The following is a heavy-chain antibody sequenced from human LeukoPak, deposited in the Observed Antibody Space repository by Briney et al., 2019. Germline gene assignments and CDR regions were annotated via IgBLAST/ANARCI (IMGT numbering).Heavy chain of an antibody. CDR1: GFTFSDYY. V-gene: IGHV3-11*01. CDR3: AKRMIVPNSYYYGMDV. Sequence: GGSLRLSCAASGFTFSDYYMSWIRQAPGKGLEWVSYISSSGSTIYYADSVKGRFTISRDNAKNSLYLQMNSLRAEDTAVYYCAKRMIVPNSYYYGMDVWGQGTTVTVSS. CDR2: ISSSGSTI. D-gene: IGHD3-22*01. J-gene: IGHJ6*02.